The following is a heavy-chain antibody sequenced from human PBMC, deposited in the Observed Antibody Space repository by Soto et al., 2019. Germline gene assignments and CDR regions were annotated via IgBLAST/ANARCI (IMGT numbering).Heavy chain of an antibody. V-gene: IGHV1-2*04. J-gene: IGHJ5*02. CDR3: ARGGDLYCSGGSCYSWFDP. Sequence: QVQLVQSGAEVKKPGASVKVSCKASGYTFTGYYMHWVRQAPGQGLEWMGWINPNSGGTNYAQKYQGWVTMTRDTSIGTAEMELGRLRSDDTAVYFLARGGDLYCSGGSCYSWFDPWGQGTLVTVSS. CDR2: INPNSGGT. CDR1: GYTFTGYY. D-gene: IGHD2-15*01.